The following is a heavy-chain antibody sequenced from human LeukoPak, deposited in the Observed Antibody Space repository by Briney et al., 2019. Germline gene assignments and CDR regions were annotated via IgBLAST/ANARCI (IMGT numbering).Heavy chain of an antibody. J-gene: IGHJ4*02. CDR3: TRAAGAFDF. CDR1: GDSVPSNSGS. D-gene: IGHD6-13*01. CDR2: TYYRSKWYN. V-gene: IGHV6-1*01. Sequence: SQTLSLTCAISGDSVPSNSGSWHWIRQSPSRGLEWLGRTYYRSKWYNDYAVSVRSRLTINSDTSKNQFSLQLNSVTPEDTAVYYCTRAAGAFDFWGQGTLVSVSS.